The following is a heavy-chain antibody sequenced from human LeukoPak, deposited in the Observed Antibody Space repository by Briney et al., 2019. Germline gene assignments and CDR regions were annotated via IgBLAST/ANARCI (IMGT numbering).Heavy chain of an antibody. Sequence: PSETLSLTCAVYGGSFSGYYWSWIRQPPGKGLEWIGEINHSGSTNYNPSLKSRVTISVDTSKNQFSLKLSSVTAADTAVYYCARLCRGPISPYYYYYMDVWGKGTTVTVSS. D-gene: IGHD1-14*01. J-gene: IGHJ6*03. CDR2: INHSGST. CDR3: ARLCRGPISPYYYYYMDV. V-gene: IGHV4-34*01. CDR1: GGSFSGYY.